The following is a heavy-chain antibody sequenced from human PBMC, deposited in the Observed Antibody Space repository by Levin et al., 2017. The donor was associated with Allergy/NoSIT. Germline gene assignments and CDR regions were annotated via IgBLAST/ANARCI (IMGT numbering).Heavy chain of an antibody. CDR3: ARRHYYGSGPRWFDP. CDR2: IYYSGST. CDR1: GGSISSSSYY. J-gene: IGHJ5*02. D-gene: IGHD3-10*01. V-gene: IGHV4-39*01. Sequence: SETLSLTCTVSGGSISSSSYYWGWIRQPPGKGLEWIGSIYYSGSTYYNPSLKSRVTISVDTSKNQFSLKLSSVTAADTAVYYCARRHYYGSGPRWFDPWGQGTLVTVSS.